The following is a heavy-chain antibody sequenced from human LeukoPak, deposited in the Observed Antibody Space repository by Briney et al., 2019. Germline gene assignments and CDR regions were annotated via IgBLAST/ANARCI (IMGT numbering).Heavy chain of an antibody. V-gene: IGHV1-2*02. Sequence: ASVKVSCKASGYTFTGYYMHWVRQAPGQGLEWMGWINPNSGGTNYAQKFQGRVTMTRDTSTSTVYMELSSLRSEDTAVYYCARRWPIIGGNWFDPWGQGTLVTVSS. CDR2: INPNSGGT. J-gene: IGHJ5*02. D-gene: IGHD3-10*01. CDR3: ARRWPIIGGNWFDP. CDR1: GYTFTGYY.